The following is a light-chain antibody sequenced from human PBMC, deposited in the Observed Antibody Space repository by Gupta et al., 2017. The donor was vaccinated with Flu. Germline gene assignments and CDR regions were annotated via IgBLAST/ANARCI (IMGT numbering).Light chain of an antibody. Sequence: SYVLPQPPSVSVAPGQTARTTCGGNNIGSKSVHWYQQKSGQAPVLVVYDDSDRPSGIPERFSGSNSGNTATLTISRVEAGDEADYYCQVWDSSSDHWVFGGVTKLTVL. CDR2: DDS. CDR3: QVWDSSSDHWV. J-gene: IGLJ3*02. CDR1: NIGSKS. V-gene: IGLV3-21*02.